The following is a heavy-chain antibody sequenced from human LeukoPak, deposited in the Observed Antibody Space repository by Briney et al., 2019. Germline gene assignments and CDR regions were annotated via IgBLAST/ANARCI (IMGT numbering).Heavy chain of an antibody. D-gene: IGHD6-19*01. CDR3: ASLVAGTTDY. CDR2: IWYDGSNK. Sequence: TGGSLRLSCAASGFTFSSYGMHWVRQAPGKGLEWVAVIWYDGSNKYYADSVKGRFTISRDSSKNTLYLQMNSLRAEDTAVYYCASLVAGTTDYWGQGTLVTVSS. J-gene: IGHJ4*02. V-gene: IGHV3-33*01. CDR1: GFTFSSYG.